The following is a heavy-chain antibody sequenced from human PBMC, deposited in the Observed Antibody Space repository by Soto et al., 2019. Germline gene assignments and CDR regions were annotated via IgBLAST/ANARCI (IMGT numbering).Heavy chain of an antibody. J-gene: IGHJ3*02. CDR2: IYYSGST. CDR3: ARIVTTMSDAFDI. V-gene: IGHV4-61*01. D-gene: IGHD2-21*02. CDR1: GGSVSSDTYY. Sequence: QVQLQESGPGLVKPSETLSLTCTVSGGSVSSDTYYWSWIRQPPGKGLEWIGYIYYSGSTNYNSSLTSRVTMSVDLSKNQFSLKLSSVTAADTAVYYCARIVTTMSDAFDIWGQGTMVTVSS.